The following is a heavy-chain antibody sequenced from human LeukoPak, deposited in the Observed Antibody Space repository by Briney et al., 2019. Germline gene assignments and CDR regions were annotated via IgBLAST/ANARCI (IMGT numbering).Heavy chain of an antibody. V-gene: IGHV3-30*18. CDR2: ISYDERNK. CDR1: GFTFSNCG. CDR3: AKDGDRDGYNYADY. D-gene: IGHD5-24*01. Sequence: GGSLRLSCAASGFTFSNCGMRWVRQAPGKGLEWGALISYDERNKFYVDSVKGRFTISRDNSKNTLSLQMNSLRADDTAVYHCAKDGDRDGYNYADYWGQGTLVTVSS. J-gene: IGHJ4*02.